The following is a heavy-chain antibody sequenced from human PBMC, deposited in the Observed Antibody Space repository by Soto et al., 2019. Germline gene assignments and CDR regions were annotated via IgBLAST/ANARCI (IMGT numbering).Heavy chain of an antibody. J-gene: IGHJ6*02. Sequence: QVQLVESGGGVVQPGRSLRLSCAASGFTFSSYGMHWVRQAPGKGLEWVAVIWYDGSNKYYADSVKGRFTISRDNSKNTLDLQMNSLRAEDTAVYYCARAISCSGGSCYYGMDVWGQGTTVTVSS. CDR2: IWYDGSNK. CDR1: GFTFSSYG. CDR3: ARAISCSGGSCYYGMDV. V-gene: IGHV3-33*01. D-gene: IGHD2-15*01.